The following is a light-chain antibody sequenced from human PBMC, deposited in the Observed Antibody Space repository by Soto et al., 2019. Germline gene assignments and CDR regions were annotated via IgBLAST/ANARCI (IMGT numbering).Light chain of an antibody. J-gene: IGKJ5*01. CDR1: QSVSGSY. V-gene: IGKV3-20*01. Sequence: EIVLTQSPGTLSLSPGERATLSCRASQSVSGSYLAWYQQKPGQAPRLLIYGASSRATGIPDRFSGSGSGTDFTLTISRLEPEDFAVYYCQQYSHSVTFGQGTRLEIK. CDR2: GAS. CDR3: QQYSHSVT.